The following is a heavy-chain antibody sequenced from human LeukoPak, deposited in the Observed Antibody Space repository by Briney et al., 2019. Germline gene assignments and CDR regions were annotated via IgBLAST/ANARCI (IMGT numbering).Heavy chain of an antibody. CDR3: ARGAAPGYYYGMDV. Sequence: SETLSLTCTVSGGSISSYYWSWIRQPPGKGLEWIGYIYYSGSTNYNPSLKSRVTISVDTSKKQFSLKLSSVTAADTAVYYCARGAAPGYYYGMDVWGQGTTVTVSS. V-gene: IGHV4-59*01. CDR1: GGSISSYY. D-gene: IGHD6-6*01. J-gene: IGHJ6*02. CDR2: IYYSGST.